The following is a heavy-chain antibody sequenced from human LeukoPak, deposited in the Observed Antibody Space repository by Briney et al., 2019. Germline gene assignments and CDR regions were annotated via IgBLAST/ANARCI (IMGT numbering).Heavy chain of an antibody. CDR1: GGSFSGYY. J-gene: IGHJ4*02. CDR2: INHSGST. CDR3: AQGIAAAGTEI. D-gene: IGHD6-13*01. V-gene: IGHV4-34*01. Sequence: SETLSLTCAVYGGSFSGYYWSWIRQPPGKGLEWIGEINHSGSTNYNPSLKSRVTISVDTSKNQFSLKLSSVSAADTAVYYCAQGIAAAGTEIWGQGTLVTVSS.